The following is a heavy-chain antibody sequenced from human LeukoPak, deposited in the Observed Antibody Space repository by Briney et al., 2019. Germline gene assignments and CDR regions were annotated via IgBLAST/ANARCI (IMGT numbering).Heavy chain of an antibody. CDR1: GYNFTSYY. CDR3: ARDLVVVTGLRTRGSFDI. Sequence: ASVKVSCKASGYNFTSYYMHWVRQAPGQGLEWMGIINPSGGTTSYAQKFQGRVTVTRDTSTSTVYMELSSLRSDDTAVYYCARDLVVVTGLRTRGSFDIWGQGTMVTVSS. J-gene: IGHJ3*02. V-gene: IGHV1-46*01. D-gene: IGHD2-21*02. CDR2: INPSGGTT.